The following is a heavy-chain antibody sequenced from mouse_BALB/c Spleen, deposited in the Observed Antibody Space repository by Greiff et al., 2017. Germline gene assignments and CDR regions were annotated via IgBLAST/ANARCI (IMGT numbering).Heavy chain of an antibody. CDR1: GYTFTDYA. CDR3: ARESYYVVSY. J-gene: IGHJ2*01. Sequence: QVQLQQSGPELVRPGVSVKISCKGSGYTFTDYAMHWVKQSHAKSLEWIGVISTYYGNTNYNQKFKGKATMTVDKSSSTAYMELARLTSEDSAIYYCARESYYVVSYWGQGTTLTVSS. V-gene: IGHV1-67*01. CDR2: ISTYYGNT. D-gene: IGHD1-1*02.